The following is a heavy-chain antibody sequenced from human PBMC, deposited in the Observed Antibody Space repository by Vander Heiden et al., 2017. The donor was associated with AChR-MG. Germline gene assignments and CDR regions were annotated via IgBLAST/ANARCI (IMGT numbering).Heavy chain of an antibody. CDR1: GFPFSSYS. CDR2: ISSSSSYI. CDR3: ARVDLPGIPHYYYYYYMDV. V-gene: IGHV3-21*01. J-gene: IGHJ6*03. Sequence: EVQLVESGGGLVKPGGSLRLSCAASGFPFSSYSMNWVRQAPGKGLEWVSSISSSSSYIYYADSVKGRFTISRDNAKNSLYLQMNSLRAEDTAVYYCARVDLPGIPHYYYYYYMDVWGKGTTVTVSS. D-gene: IGHD3-10*01.